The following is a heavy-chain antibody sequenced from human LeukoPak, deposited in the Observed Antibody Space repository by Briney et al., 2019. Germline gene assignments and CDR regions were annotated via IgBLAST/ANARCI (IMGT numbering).Heavy chain of an antibody. Sequence: SVKVSCKASGGTFSSYAISWVRQAPGQGLEWMGGIIPIFGTANYAQKFQGRVTITADESTSRAYMELSSLRSEDTAVYYCARGIRFGGVVTATDALDIWGQGTMVTVSS. CDR3: ARGIRFGGVVTATDALDI. J-gene: IGHJ3*02. CDR1: GGTFSSYA. D-gene: IGHD2-21*02. CDR2: IIPIFGTA. V-gene: IGHV1-69*13.